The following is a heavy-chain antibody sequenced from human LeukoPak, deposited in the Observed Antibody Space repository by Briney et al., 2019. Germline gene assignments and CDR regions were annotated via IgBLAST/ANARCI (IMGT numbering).Heavy chain of an antibody. Sequence: PGGSLRLSGAASGFTFSSYGMHWVRQAPGKGLEWVAVIWYDGSNKYYADSVKGRFTISRDNSKNTLYLQMNSLRAEDTAVYYCAKAPQLERPDFDYWGQGTLVTVSS. CDR3: AKAPQLERPDFDY. CDR1: GFTFSSYG. D-gene: IGHD1-1*01. CDR2: IWYDGSNK. J-gene: IGHJ4*02. V-gene: IGHV3-33*06.